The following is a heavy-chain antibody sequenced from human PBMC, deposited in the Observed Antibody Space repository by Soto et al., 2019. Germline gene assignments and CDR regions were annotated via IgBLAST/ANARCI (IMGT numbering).Heavy chain of an antibody. CDR3: ARDRPDSGYAP. V-gene: IGHV1-69*06. CDR1: GGTFSSYA. D-gene: IGHD5-12*01. CDR2: IIPIFGTA. Sequence: QVQLVQSGAEVKKPGSSVKVSCKASGGTFSSYAISWVRQAPGQGLEWMGGIIPIFGTANYAQKFQGRVTITADKSTSTAYRERGSLRSEDRAVYSCARDRPDSGYAPWGQGTLVTVSS. J-gene: IGHJ5*02.